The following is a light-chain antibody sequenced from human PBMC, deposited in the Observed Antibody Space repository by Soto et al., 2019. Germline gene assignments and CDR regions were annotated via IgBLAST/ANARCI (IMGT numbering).Light chain of an antibody. CDR3: AAWHDNSWV. J-gene: IGLJ3*02. CDR2: RND. CDR1: SSNIGSDY. V-gene: IGLV1-47*01. Sequence: QSVLTQPPSASGTPGQRVTISCSGSSSNIGSDYVYWYRQLPGTAPKLLIYRNDQRPSGVPDRFSGSKSGTSASLAISGLRSEDEADYYCAAWHDNSWVFGGGTKLTVL.